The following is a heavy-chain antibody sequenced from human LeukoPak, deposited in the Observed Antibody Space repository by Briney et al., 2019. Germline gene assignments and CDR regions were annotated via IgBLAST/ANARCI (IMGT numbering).Heavy chain of an antibody. Sequence: GGSLRLSCAASGFTFSSYEMNWVRQAPGKGLEWVSYISSSGSTIYYADSVKGRFTISRDNAKNSLYLQMNSLRAEDTAVYYCARDLCRWNMVRGVIIRPFDYWGQGTLVTVSS. V-gene: IGHV3-48*03. J-gene: IGHJ4*02. D-gene: IGHD3-10*01. CDR2: ISSSGSTI. CDR3: ARDLCRWNMVRGVIIRPFDY. CDR1: GFTFSSYE.